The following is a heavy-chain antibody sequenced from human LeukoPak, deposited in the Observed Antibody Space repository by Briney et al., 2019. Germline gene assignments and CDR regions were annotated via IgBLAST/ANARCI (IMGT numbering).Heavy chain of an antibody. D-gene: IGHD5-12*01. CDR3: ATETRGYSGYDRHYYYYMDV. V-gene: IGHV1-24*01. J-gene: IGHJ6*03. Sequence: EASVKVSCKVSGYTLTELSMHWVRQAPGKGLEWMGGFDPEDGETIYAQKFQGRVTMTEDTSTDTAYMELSSLRSEDTAAYYCATETRGYSGYDRHYYYYMDVWGKGTTVTVSS. CDR2: FDPEDGET. CDR1: GYTLTELS.